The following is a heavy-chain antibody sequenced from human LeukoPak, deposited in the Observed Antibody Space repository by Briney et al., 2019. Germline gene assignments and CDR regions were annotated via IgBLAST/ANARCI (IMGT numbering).Heavy chain of an antibody. CDR3: AGATHKGGQLVLGTTNWFDP. CDR2: INHSGST. V-gene: IGHV4-34*01. J-gene: IGHJ5*02. CDR1: GGFFSGYY. Sequence: SETLSLTCAVYGGFFSGYYWSWIRQPPGKGLEWIGEINHSGSTNYNPSLKSRVTISVDTSKNQFSLKLSSVTAADTAVYYCAGATHKGGQLVLGTTNWFDPWGQGTLVTVSS. D-gene: IGHD6-13*01.